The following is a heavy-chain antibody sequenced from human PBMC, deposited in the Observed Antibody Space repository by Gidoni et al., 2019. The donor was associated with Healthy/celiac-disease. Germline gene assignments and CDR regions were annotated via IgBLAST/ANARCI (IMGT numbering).Heavy chain of an antibody. CDR1: GFTFSSSS. Sequence: EVQLVDAGGGLVQPGGSLRLTCAASGFTFSSSSMNWVRQAPGKGLEWVSYISSSSSTIYYADSVKGRFTISRDNAKNSLYLQMNNLRAEDTAVYYCARDRRGGNYPYFFDYWGQGTLVTVSS. V-gene: IGHV3-48*04. D-gene: IGHD1-26*01. CDR2: ISSSSSTI. J-gene: IGHJ4*02. CDR3: ARDRRGGNYPYFFDY.